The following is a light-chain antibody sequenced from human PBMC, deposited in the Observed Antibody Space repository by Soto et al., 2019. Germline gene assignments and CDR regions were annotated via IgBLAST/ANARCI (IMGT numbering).Light chain of an antibody. CDR1: SSDVAGYNY. J-gene: IGLJ1*01. CDR3: SSYTSSSTRG. V-gene: IGLV2-14*01. CDR2: DVS. Sequence: QSALTQPASVSGSPVQSITISCTGTSSDVAGYNYVSWYQQHPGKAPKLMIYDVSNRPSGVSNRFSGSKSGNPASLTISGLQAGDEADYYCSSYTSSSTRGFGTGTKHTVL.